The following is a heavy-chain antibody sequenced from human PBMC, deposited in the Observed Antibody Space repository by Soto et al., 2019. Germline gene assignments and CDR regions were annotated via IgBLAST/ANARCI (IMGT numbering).Heavy chain of an antibody. V-gene: IGHV1-46*01. CDR1: GYTFTTYY. Sequence: ASVKVSCKASGYTFTTYYMHWVRQAPGQGLEWMGIINPSGGSTNYAQRFQGRVTMTSDTSKSTVYMELSSLRADDTAVYYCARVVVPTTATTSNWFDPWGQGTLVTVSS. J-gene: IGHJ5*02. CDR3: ARVVVPTTATTSNWFDP. D-gene: IGHD4-17*01. CDR2: INPSGGST.